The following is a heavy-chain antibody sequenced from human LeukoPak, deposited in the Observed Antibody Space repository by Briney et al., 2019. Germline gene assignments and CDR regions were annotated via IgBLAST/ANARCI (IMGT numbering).Heavy chain of an antibody. J-gene: IGHJ4*02. Sequence: SETLSLTCTVSGGSISSYYWSWIRQPPGKGLEWIGYIYYSGSTNYNPSLKSRVTISVDTSKNQFSLKLSSVTAADTAVYYCARGYSSGWYEEQPVYYFDYWGQGTLVTVSS. CDR1: GGSISSYY. V-gene: IGHV4-59*01. CDR3: ARGYSSGWYEEQPVYYFDY. D-gene: IGHD6-19*01. CDR2: IYYSGST.